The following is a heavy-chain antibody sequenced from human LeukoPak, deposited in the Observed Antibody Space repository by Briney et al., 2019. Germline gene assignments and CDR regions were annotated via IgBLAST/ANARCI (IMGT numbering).Heavy chain of an antibody. Sequence: SETLSLTCIVSGGSISSYYWSWIRQPAGKGLEWIGRIYTSGSTNYNPSLKSRVTMSVDTSKNQFSLKLSSVTAADTAVYYCARSLRGYDILTGYSSDWYFDLWGRGTLVTVSS. V-gene: IGHV4-4*07. CDR2: IYTSGST. J-gene: IGHJ2*01. CDR1: GGSISSYY. D-gene: IGHD3-9*01. CDR3: ARSLRGYDILTGYSSDWYFDL.